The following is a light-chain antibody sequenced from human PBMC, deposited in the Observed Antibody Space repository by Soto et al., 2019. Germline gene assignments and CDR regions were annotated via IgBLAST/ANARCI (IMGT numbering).Light chain of an antibody. J-gene: IGLJ3*02. CDR3: AAWDDSLNGWV. CDR1: SSNIGSNT. V-gene: IGLV1-44*01. Sequence: QSVLTQPPSASGTPGQRVTISCSGSSSNIGSNTVNWYQHLPGTAPKLLLYSNNRRPSGVPARFSGSKSGTSASLAISGLQSEDEADYYCAAWDDSLNGWVFGGGTKLTVL. CDR2: SNN.